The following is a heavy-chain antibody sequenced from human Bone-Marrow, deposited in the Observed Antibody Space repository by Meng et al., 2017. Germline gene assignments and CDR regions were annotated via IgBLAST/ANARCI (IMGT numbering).Heavy chain of an antibody. D-gene: IGHD6-13*01. Sequence: GESLKISCAASGFTFSSYGMHWVRQAPGKGLEWVAVIWYDGSNKYYADSVKGRFTISRDNSKNTLYLQMNSLRAEDTAVYYCARDLVHSSSWQTIYYYYGMDVWGQGTTVTVSS. CDR2: IWYDGSNK. V-gene: IGHV3-33*01. J-gene: IGHJ6*02. CDR3: ARDLVHSSSWQTIYYYYGMDV. CDR1: GFTFSSYG.